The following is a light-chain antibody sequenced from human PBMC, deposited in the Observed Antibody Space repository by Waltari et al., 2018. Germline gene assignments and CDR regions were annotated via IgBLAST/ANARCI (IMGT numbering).Light chain of an antibody. CDR2: GAS. CDR1: QSFGNND. V-gene: IGKV3-20*01. J-gene: IGKJ3*01. Sequence: TQSPGTLSMSPGERATLSCRASQSFGNNDLAWYQQKTGQAPRLLMYGASSRATGIPDRFSGSGSGTDFTLTISRLEPEDFAVYFCQYYGDSPFTFGAGTKVDLK. CDR3: QYYGDSPFT.